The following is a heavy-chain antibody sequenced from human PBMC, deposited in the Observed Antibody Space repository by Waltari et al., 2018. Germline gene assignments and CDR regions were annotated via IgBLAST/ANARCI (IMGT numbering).Heavy chain of an antibody. CDR3: ARGNGYDNSGYSAYGPYPDY. V-gene: IGHV1-8*01. Sequence: QVQLVQSGAEVKKPGASVKVSCKASGYTFTSFDINWVRQATGQGLEWMGWMNPNSGYTGYAQKFQGRVTITRNTSRSTAYMELSTLRSEDTAVYYCARGNGYDNSGYSAYGPYPDYWGQGTLVTVSS. CDR1: GYTFTSFD. D-gene: IGHD3-22*01. CDR2: MNPNSGYT. J-gene: IGHJ4*02.